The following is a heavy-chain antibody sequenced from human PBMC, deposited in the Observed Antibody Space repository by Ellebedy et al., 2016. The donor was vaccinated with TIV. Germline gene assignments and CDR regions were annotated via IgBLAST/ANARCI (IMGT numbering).Heavy chain of an antibody. CDR3: ARSVIAATPQYFHY. CDR2: ISYEGSNQ. Sequence: GESLKISCAASGFTFSSYGMHWVRQAPGKGLEWVAVISYEGSNQNYADSVKGRFTISRDNSKNTLYLQMNSLRAEDTAVYFCARSVIAATPQYFHYWGQGTLVTVAS. CDR1: GFTFSSYG. V-gene: IGHV3-30*03. J-gene: IGHJ1*01. D-gene: IGHD2-15*01.